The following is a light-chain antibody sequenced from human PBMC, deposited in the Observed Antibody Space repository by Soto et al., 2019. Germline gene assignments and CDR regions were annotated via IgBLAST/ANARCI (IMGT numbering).Light chain of an antibody. V-gene: IGKV3-15*01. CDR1: QSFNSIY. CDR2: GAS. CDR3: QQYNAWPRT. Sequence: EIVLTQSPGTLSLSPGERATLSCRASQSFNSIYLAWYQQKPGQAPRLLIYGASTRATGIPARFSGSGSGTEFTLTITSLQSEDFAVYYCQQYNAWPRTFGQGTKVDIK. J-gene: IGKJ1*01.